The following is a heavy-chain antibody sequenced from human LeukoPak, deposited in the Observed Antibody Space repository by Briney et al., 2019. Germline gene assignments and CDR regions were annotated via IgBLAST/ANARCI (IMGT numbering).Heavy chain of an antibody. CDR3: ASLRGVNR. J-gene: IGHJ4*02. CDR1: GFTFNTYA. CDR2: IRGTGTKT. V-gene: IGHV3-23*01. Sequence: GGSLRLSCAASGFTFNTYAMTWVRQAPGKGLEWVSAIRGTGTKTHSADSLKGRFTVSRDNAKNSLYLQMDSLSAEDTAVYYCASLRGVNRWGQGTLVTVSS. D-gene: IGHD3-10*01.